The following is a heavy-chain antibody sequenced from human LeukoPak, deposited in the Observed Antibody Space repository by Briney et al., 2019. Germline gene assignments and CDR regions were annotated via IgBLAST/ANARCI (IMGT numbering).Heavy chain of an antibody. Sequence: ASVKVSCKASGYTFTSYGISWVRQAPGQGLEWMGWISAYNGNTNYAQKLQGRVTMTTDTSTSTAYMELRSLRSDDTAVYYCARVLPMDSCSWYYYYGMDVWGQGTTVTVSS. D-gene: IGHD6-13*01. J-gene: IGHJ6*02. CDR3: ARVLPMDSCSWYYYYGMDV. V-gene: IGHV1-18*01. CDR1: GYTFTSYG. CDR2: ISAYNGNT.